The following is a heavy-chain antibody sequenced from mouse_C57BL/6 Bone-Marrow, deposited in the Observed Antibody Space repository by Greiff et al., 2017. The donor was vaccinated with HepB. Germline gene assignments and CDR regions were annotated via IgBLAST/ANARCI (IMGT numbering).Heavy chain of an antibody. CDR2: INSDGGST. Sequence: DVKLQESGGGLVQPGESLKLSCESNEYEFPSHDMSWVRQTPEKRLELVAAINSDGGSTYYPDTMERRFIISRDNTKKTLYLQMSSLRSEDTALYYCARVYDGYWYFDVWGTGTTVTVSS. CDR3: ARVYDGYWYFDV. CDR1: EYEFPSHD. V-gene: IGHV5-2*01. D-gene: IGHD2-3*01. J-gene: IGHJ1*03.